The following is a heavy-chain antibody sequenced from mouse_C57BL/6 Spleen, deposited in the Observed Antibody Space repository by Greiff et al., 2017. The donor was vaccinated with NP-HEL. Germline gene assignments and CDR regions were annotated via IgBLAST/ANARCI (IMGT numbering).Heavy chain of an antibody. CDR2: ISSGGSYT. CDR3: ARDGSSTYWYFDV. Sequence: EVKLQESGGDLVKPGGSLKLSCAASGFTFSSYGMSWVRQTPDKRLEWVATISSGGSYTYYPDSVKGRFTISRDNAKNTLYLQMSSLKSEDTAMYYCARDGSSTYWYFDVWGTGTTVTVSS. V-gene: IGHV5-6*01. D-gene: IGHD1-1*01. J-gene: IGHJ1*03. CDR1: GFTFSSYG.